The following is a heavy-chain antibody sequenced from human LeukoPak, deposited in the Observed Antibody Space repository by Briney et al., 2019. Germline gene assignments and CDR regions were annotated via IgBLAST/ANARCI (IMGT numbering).Heavy chain of an antibody. Sequence: GGSLRLSCAASGFTFSDYYMSWIRQAPGKGLEWVSYISSSGSTIYYADSVKGRFTISRDNAKNSLYLQTNSLRAEDTAVYYCARDLVTPYCSSTSCSLDYWGQGTLVTVSS. CDR2: ISSSGSTI. CDR1: GFTFSDYY. CDR3: ARDLVTPYCSSTSCSLDY. V-gene: IGHV3-11*01. D-gene: IGHD2-2*01. J-gene: IGHJ4*02.